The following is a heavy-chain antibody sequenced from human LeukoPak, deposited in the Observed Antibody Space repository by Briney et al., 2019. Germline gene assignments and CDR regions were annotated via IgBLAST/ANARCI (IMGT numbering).Heavy chain of an antibody. V-gene: IGHV4-34*01. CDR3: ARDLLETYCSSTSCYSHYFDY. Sequence: SETLSLTCAVYGGSFSGYYWSWIRQPPGKGLEWIGEINHSGSTNYNPSLKSRVTISVDTSKNQFSLKLSSVTAADTAVYYCARDLLETYCSSTSCYSHYFDYWGQGTLVTVSS. J-gene: IGHJ4*02. CDR1: GGSFSGYY. CDR2: INHSGST. D-gene: IGHD2-2*01.